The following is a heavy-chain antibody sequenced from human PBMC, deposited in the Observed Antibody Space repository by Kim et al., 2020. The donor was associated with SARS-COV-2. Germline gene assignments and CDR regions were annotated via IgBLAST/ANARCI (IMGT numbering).Heavy chain of an antibody. CDR1: GGSISSYY. CDR3: ARAPVVVVPAARHYYYYYGMDV. V-gene: IGHV4-59*13. D-gene: IGHD2-2*01. Sequence: SETLSLTCTVSGGSISSYYWSWIRQPPGKGLEWIGYIYYSGSTNYNPSLKSRVTISVDTSKNQFSLKLSSVTAADTAVYYCARAPVVVVPAARHYYYYYGMDVWGQGTTVTVSS. J-gene: IGHJ6*02. CDR2: IYYSGST.